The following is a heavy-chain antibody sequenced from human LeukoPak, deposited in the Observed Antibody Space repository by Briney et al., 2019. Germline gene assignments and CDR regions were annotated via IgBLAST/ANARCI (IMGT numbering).Heavy chain of an antibody. J-gene: IGHJ4*02. D-gene: IGHD2-15*01. V-gene: IGHV3-15*01. CDR2: IKSKTDGGTT. Sequence: GGSLRLSCAASGFTFSNAWMSWVRQAPGRGLEWVGRIKSKTDGGTTDYAAPVKGRFTISRDDSKNTLYLQMNSLRAEDTAVYYCAKLGMRYCSGGSCHQGDYWGQGTLVTVSS. CDR3: AKLGMRYCSGGSCHQGDY. CDR1: GFTFSNAW.